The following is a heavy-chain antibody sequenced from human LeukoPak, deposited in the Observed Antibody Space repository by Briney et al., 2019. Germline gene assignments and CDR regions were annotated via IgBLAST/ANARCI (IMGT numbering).Heavy chain of an antibody. D-gene: IGHD3-10*01. CDR3: ARVRIYGSGSDHFDY. CDR1: GVSISSSNSY. J-gene: IGHJ4*02. Sequence: SETLSLTCTVSGVSISSSNSYWGWIRQPPGKGLEWIGSMYHSGSTYYNPSLRSRVIISVDTSKNQFSLKLSSVTAADTAVYYCARVRIYGSGSDHFDYWGQGTLVTVSS. CDR2: MYHSGST. V-gene: IGHV4-39*07.